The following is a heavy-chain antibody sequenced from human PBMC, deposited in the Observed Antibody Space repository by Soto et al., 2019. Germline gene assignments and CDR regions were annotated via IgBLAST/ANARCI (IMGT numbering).Heavy chain of an antibody. CDR2: IDRSDSYT. V-gene: IGHV5-10-1*01. Sequence: GESLNISCKGSGYSFPNYLINWVRQLPGKGLEWMGMIDRSDSYTNYSPSFQGHVTISADKSISTAYLQWNSLKASDTAMYYCARRMDSSGFIRGHYYYGMDVWGQGTPVTVSS. J-gene: IGHJ6*02. CDR3: ARRMDSSGFIRGHYYYGMDV. CDR1: GYSFPNYL. D-gene: IGHD6-19*01.